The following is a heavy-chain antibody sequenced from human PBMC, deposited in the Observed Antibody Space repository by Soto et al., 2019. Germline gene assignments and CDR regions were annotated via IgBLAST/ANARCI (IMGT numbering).Heavy chain of an antibody. J-gene: IGHJ4*02. CDR3: ARDHGYCFTSSCSLGPFDY. V-gene: IGHV1-18*01. CDR2: ISTYNGNT. D-gene: IGHD2-2*01. CDR1: GYTFTSYA. Sequence: QVQLVQSGAEVKKPGASVKVSCKTSGYTFTSYAISWVRQAPGQGLEWMGWISTYNGNTKYAQKLQGRVTMTTDTXXSXAXXELRSLRADDAAVYYCARDHGYCFTSSCSLGPFDYWGQGTLVTVSS.